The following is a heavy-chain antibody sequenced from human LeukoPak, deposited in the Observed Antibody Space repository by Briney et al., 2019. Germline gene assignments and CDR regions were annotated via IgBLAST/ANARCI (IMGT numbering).Heavy chain of an antibody. Sequence: SETLSLTCTVSGGSISSSSYYWGWIRQPPGKGLEWIGSIYYSGSTYYNPSLKSRVTISVDTSKNQFSLKLSSVTAADTALYYCARDSRIRRDAFDIWGQGTMVTVSS. J-gene: IGHJ3*02. CDR2: IYYSGST. D-gene: IGHD2/OR15-2a*01. CDR3: ARDSRIRRDAFDI. CDR1: GGSISSSSYY. V-gene: IGHV4-39*07.